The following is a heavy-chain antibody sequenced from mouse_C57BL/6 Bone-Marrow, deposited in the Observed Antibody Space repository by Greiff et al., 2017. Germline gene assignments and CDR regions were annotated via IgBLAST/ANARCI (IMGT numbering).Heavy chain of an antibody. CDR2: ISNGGGST. V-gene: IGHV5-12*01. D-gene: IGHD2-4*01. Sequence: EVQLQESGGGLVQPGGSLKLSCAASGFTFSDYYMYWVRQTPEKRLEWVAYISNGGGSTYYPDTVKGRFTISRDNAKNTLYLQMSRLKSEDTAMYYCARGGGLRAYYAMDYWGQGTSVTVSS. J-gene: IGHJ4*01. CDR3: ARGGGLRAYYAMDY. CDR1: GFTFSDYY.